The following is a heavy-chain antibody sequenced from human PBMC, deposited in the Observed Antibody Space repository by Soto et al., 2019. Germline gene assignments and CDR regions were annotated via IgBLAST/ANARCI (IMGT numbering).Heavy chain of an antibody. Sequence: QVQLVQSGAEVKKPGSSVKVSCKASGGTFSSYAISWVRQAPGQGLEWMGGIIPIFGRANYAQKFQGRVTITADESTSTAYMQLSSLRSEDTAVYYCARDPVVGYGDYVEDYFDYWGQGTLVTVSS. J-gene: IGHJ4*02. CDR3: ARDPVVGYGDYVEDYFDY. CDR1: GGTFSSYA. V-gene: IGHV1-69*12. D-gene: IGHD4-17*01. CDR2: IIPIFGRA.